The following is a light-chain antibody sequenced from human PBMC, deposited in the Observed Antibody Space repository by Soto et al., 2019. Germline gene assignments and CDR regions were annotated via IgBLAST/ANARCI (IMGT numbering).Light chain of an antibody. V-gene: IGKV1-5*01. CDR3: HKCAIAPFT. J-gene: IGKJ4*01. CDR1: QSSSSW. Sequence: DSQMTRSPSTLSASGGDRVTITCRASQSSSSWLAWYQQKPGKAPKLLIYDASSLESGVPSRFSGSGSGTEFTLTISSLQPEDVATYYCHKCAIAPFTFGGGTKVDIK. CDR2: DAS.